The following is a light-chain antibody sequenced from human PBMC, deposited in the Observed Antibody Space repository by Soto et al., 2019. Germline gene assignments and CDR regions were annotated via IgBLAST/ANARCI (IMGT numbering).Light chain of an antibody. J-gene: IGKJ1*01. Sequence: DIQMTQSPSSLSPSVGDRVTITCRASQSIDNYFNWYQQKLGQAPKLLIYAASSLQSGVPSRFSGSGSGTDFTLTISSLQPEDFATYYCQQSFDTPRTFGQGTKVEIK. CDR3: QQSFDTPRT. CDR1: QSIDNY. V-gene: IGKV1-39*01. CDR2: AAS.